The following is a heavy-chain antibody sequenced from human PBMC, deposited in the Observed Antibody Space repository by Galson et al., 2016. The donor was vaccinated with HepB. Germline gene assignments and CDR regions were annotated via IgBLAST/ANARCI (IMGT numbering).Heavy chain of an antibody. CDR3: VKDYYSSFDY. CDR2: ISWDRTST. V-gene: IGHV3-43*01. D-gene: IGHD4-11*01. J-gene: IGHJ4*02. Sequence: SLRLSCAASGFIFGDYTMHWVRQAPGQGLEWVSHISWDRTSTDYSDSVKGRFTISRDNTKNSLYLQMNSLRTEDTAFYYCVKDYYSSFDYWGQGTLVTVSS. CDR1: GFIFGDYT.